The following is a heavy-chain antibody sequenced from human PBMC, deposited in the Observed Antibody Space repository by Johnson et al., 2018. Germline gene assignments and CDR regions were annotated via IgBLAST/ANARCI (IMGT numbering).Heavy chain of an antibody. CDR2: ISSSKIYI. CDR1: GFTFSSYS. CDR3: AGSLGGEWYTDGMDV. J-gene: IGHJ6*02. D-gene: IGHD3-3*01. Sequence: VQLVESGGGLVKPGGSLRLSCAASGFTFSSYSMNWVRQAPGKGLEWVSSISSSKIYIYYADSVKGRFTISRANAKNSRYLQMNSLRAEDTAVYYCAGSLGGEWYTDGMDVWGQGTTVTVSS. V-gene: IGHV3-21*01.